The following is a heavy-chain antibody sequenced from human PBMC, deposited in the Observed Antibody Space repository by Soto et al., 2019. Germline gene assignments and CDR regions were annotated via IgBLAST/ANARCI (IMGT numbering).Heavy chain of an antibody. J-gene: IGHJ6*02. CDR3: ARESYYDGMDV. CDR2: INPNSGGT. CDR1: GYTFISYA. V-gene: IGHV1-2*04. Sequence: ASVKVSCKASGYTFISYAMHWVRQAPGQGLEWMGWINPNSGGTNYAQKFQGWVTMTRDTSISTAYMELSRLRSDDTAVYYCARESYYDGMDVWGQGTTVTVSS.